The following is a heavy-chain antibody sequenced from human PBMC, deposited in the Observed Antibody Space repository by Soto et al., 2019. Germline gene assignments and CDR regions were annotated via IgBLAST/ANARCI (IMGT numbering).Heavy chain of an antibody. CDR2: ISSSSRTT. CDR1: GLTFSSYG. Sequence: GASVRLSCTSSGLTFSSYGMNSVRQAPGKGLEWVSSISSSSRTTYYADSVKGRFTISRDNAKNSLYLQMNSLRDEDTAVYYCAREISVAGGHFDYWGEGTLGTVSS. V-gene: IGHV3-48*02. J-gene: IGHJ4*02. D-gene: IGHD6-19*01. CDR3: AREISVAGGHFDY.